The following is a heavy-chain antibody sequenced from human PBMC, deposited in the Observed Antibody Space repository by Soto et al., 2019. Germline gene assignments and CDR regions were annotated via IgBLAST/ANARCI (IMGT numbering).Heavy chain of an antibody. CDR3: AKGSSSNRPYYFDY. D-gene: IGHD2-2*01. CDR1: GFTFSNYA. CDR2: ITGGGGDT. V-gene: IGHV3-23*01. Sequence: QPGGSLRLSCAASGFTFSNYAMGWVRQAPGKGLEWFSAITGGGGDTYYADSVKGRFTISRDNSNSALFLQMNSLGAEDTAVYYCAKGSSSNRPYYFDYWAQGTLVTVSS. J-gene: IGHJ4*02.